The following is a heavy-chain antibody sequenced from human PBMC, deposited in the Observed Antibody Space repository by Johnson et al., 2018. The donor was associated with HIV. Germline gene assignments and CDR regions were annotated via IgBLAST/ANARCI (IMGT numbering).Heavy chain of an antibody. CDR2: ISYDGSNK. CDR1: GFTFSSYG. Sequence: QVQLVESGGGVVQPGRSLRLSCAASGFTFSSYGMHWVRQAPGKGLEWVAVISYDGSNKYYADSVKGRFTISRDNSKNTLYLQMNSLGVEDTAVYYCASGLGIVGATRSAFDIWGQGTMVTVSS. V-gene: IGHV3-30*03. J-gene: IGHJ3*02. CDR3: ASGLGIVGATRSAFDI. D-gene: IGHD1-26*01.